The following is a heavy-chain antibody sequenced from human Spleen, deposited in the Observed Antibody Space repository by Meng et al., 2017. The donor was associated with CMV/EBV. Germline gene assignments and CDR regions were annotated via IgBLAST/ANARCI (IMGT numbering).Heavy chain of an antibody. V-gene: IGHV4-34*01. CDR3: ARGRGFKGSSYWYFDL. CDR1: GGSFSGYY. J-gene: IGHJ2*01. Sequence: YGGSFSGYYWSWIRQPPGKGLEWIGEINHSGSTNYNPSLKSRVTISVDTSKNQFSLKLSSVTAADTAVYYCARGRGFKGSSYWYFDLWGRGTLVTVSS. D-gene: IGHD3-10*01. CDR2: INHSGST.